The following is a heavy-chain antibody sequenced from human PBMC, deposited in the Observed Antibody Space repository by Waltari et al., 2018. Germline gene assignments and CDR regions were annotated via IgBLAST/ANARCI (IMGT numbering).Heavy chain of an antibody. CDR3: ARGGMTWYGFDY. J-gene: IGHJ4*02. CDR1: GFTFSSYA. CDR2: ISDGGDIL. V-gene: IGHV3-23*01. Sequence: EVQLLESGGGLVQPGGSLRLSCAASGFTFSSYALSWVRQAPGKGLEWVAAISDGGDILYYADSVEGRFTISRDHSKNTLYLQMNSLRVEDTALFYCARGGMTWYGFDYWGQGTLVTVSS. D-gene: IGHD6-13*01.